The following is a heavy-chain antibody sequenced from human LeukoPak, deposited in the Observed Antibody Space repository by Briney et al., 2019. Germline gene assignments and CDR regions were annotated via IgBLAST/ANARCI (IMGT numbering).Heavy chain of an antibody. Sequence: PGGSLRLSCAASGFTFSDFYMSWIRQAPGKGLEWVSYISSSGSTIYYADSVKGRFTISRDNAKNSLYLQMNSLRAEDTAVYYCAREDGPTVTTWFDPWGQGTLVTVSS. CDR3: AREDGPTVTTWFDP. CDR1: GFTFSDFY. D-gene: IGHD4-17*01. J-gene: IGHJ5*02. V-gene: IGHV3-11*01. CDR2: ISSSGSTI.